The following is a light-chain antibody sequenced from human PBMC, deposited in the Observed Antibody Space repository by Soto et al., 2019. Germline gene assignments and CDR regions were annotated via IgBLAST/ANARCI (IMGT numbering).Light chain of an antibody. CDR2: KAS. CDR3: QQYLNRWT. Sequence: DIQMTQSPSTLSASVGDRVTITCRASQSISTWLAWYQQKPGKAPKLLIYKASSLEGGVPSRFSGSGSGPEFTLTISSLQPDDFATYYCQQYLNRWTFGQGTKVEIK. J-gene: IGKJ1*01. CDR1: QSISTW. V-gene: IGKV1-5*03.